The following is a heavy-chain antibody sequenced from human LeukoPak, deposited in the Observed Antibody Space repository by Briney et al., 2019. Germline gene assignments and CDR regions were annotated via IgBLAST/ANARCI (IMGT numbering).Heavy chain of an antibody. CDR2: IYYSGST. CDR1: GGSISSGGYY. Sequence: SETLSPTCTVSGGSISSGGYYWSWIRQHPGKGLEWIGYIYYSGSTYYNPSLKSRITISVDTSKNQFSLKLSSVTAADTAVYYCARGGDSSGYHNWFDPWGQGTLVTVSS. V-gene: IGHV4-31*03. D-gene: IGHD3-22*01. CDR3: ARGGDSSGYHNWFDP. J-gene: IGHJ5*02.